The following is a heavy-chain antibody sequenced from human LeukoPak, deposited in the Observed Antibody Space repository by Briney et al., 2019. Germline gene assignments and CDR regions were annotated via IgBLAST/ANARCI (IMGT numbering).Heavy chain of an antibody. CDR3: ARGLMVNIDY. CDR1: GFTFSSYA. Sequence: GSLRLSCAAPGFTFSSYAMHWVRQAPGKGLEWVAVMSYDGSNKYYADSVKGRFTISRDNSKNTLYLQMNSLRAEDTAVYYCARGLMVNIDYWGQGTLVTVSS. CDR2: MSYDGSNK. J-gene: IGHJ4*02. V-gene: IGHV3-30-3*01. D-gene: IGHD3-10*01.